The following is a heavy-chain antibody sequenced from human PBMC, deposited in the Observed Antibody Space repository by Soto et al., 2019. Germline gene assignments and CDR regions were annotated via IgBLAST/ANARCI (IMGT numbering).Heavy chain of an antibody. D-gene: IGHD2-21*01. Sequence: PSETLSLTCAVSGGSISSGGYSWSWIRQPPGQGLEWIAYIYHSVSTYYNPSLKSRVTISVDRSKNQFSLKLSSVTAADTAVYYCARQFSDWNYYYGMDVWGQGTTVPVSS. CDR2: IYHSVST. J-gene: IGHJ6*02. CDR3: ARQFSDWNYYYGMDV. V-gene: IGHV4-30-2*01. CDR1: GGSISSGGYS.